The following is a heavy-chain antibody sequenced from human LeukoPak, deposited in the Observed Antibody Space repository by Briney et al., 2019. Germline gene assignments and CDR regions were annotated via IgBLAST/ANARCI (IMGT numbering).Heavy chain of an antibody. Sequence: ASVKVSCKASGGTFSSYAISWVRQAPGQGLEWMGWINPNSGGTNYAQKFQGRVTMTRDTSISTAYMELSRLRSDDTAVYYCARDRYGSGNVLVYWGQGTLVTVSS. CDR1: GGTFSSYA. D-gene: IGHD3-10*01. CDR2: INPNSGGT. V-gene: IGHV1-2*02. J-gene: IGHJ4*02. CDR3: ARDRYGSGNVLVY.